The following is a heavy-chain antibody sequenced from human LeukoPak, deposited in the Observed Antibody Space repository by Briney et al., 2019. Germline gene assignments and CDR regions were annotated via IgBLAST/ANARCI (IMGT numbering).Heavy chain of an antibody. CDR2: ISTRSSYI. V-gene: IGHV3-21*01. Sequence: GGSLRLSCAASGFTFSSYSMHWVRQAPGKGLEWVSSISTRSSYIYYADSVKGRFTISRDNAKNSLYLQMNSLRAEDTAVYYCARVASSGYYTPYLNLDYWGQGTLVTVSS. CDR3: ARVASSGYYTPYLNLDY. J-gene: IGHJ4*02. CDR1: GFTFSSYS. D-gene: IGHD3-22*01.